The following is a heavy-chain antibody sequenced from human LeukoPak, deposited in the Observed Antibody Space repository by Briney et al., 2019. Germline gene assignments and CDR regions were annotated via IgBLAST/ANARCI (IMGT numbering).Heavy chain of an antibody. D-gene: IGHD1-14*01. V-gene: IGHV4-31*03. CDR3: ARGTEWVYFQH. J-gene: IGHJ1*01. CDR1: GGSISSGGYY. CDR2: IYYSGST. Sequence: SQTLSLTCTVSGGSISSGGYYWSWIRQHPGKGLEWIGYIYYSGSTYYNPSLKSRVTISVDTSKNQFSLKLSSVIAADTAVYYCARGTEWVYFQHWGQGTLVTVSS.